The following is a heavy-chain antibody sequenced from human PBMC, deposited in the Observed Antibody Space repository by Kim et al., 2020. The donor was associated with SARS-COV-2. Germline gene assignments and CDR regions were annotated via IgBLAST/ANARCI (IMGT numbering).Heavy chain of an antibody. CDR2: FDPEDGET. V-gene: IGHV1-24*01. CDR3: ATRKVTMVRGVTMDV. Sequence: ASVKVSCKVSGYTLTELSMHWVRQAPGKGLEWMGGFDPEDGETIYAQKFQGRVTMTEDTSTDTAYMELSSLRSEDTAMYYCATRKVTMVRGVTMDVWGKGTTVTVSS. J-gene: IGHJ6*03. CDR1: GYTLTELS. D-gene: IGHD3-10*01.